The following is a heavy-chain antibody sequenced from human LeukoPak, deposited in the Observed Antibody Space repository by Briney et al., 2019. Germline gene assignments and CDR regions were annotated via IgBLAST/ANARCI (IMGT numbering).Heavy chain of an antibody. V-gene: IGHV3-66*01. J-gene: IGHJ4*02. D-gene: IGHD6-25*01. Sequence: GGSLSPLCVVSGFTVSSNYVSWFRQAPGKGLEWVSVIYSGGSTYYADSVKGRFTISRDNSKNTLYLQMNSLRAEDTAVYYCARERGHLDYWGQRTLFTVSS. CDR1: GFTVSSNY. CDR2: IYSGGST. CDR3: ARERGHLDY.